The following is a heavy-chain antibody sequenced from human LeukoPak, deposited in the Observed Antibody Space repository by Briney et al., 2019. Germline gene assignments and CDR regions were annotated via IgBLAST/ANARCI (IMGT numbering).Heavy chain of an antibody. CDR2: ISGFSDKS. V-gene: IGHV1-18*01. J-gene: IGHJ4*02. CDR3: LRDVADWNYMKEFDY. CDR1: GYSFTPYG. Sequence: ASVNVSCKTSGYSFTPYGVSWVRQAPGQGLEWMGWISGFSDKSDYEQKFQGRLTMTTDTSASTAYMELRSLTSDDTAIYYCLRDVADWNYMKEFDYWGQGTLVTVSS. D-gene: IGHD1-7*01.